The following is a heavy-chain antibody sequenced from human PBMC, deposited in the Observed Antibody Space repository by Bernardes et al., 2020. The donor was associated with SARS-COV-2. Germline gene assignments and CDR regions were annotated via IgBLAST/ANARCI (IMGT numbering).Heavy chain of an antibody. Sequence: SETLSLTCTVSGGSISSSSYYWGWIRQPPGKGLEWMGSIYYSGSTYYNPSLKSRVTISVDTSKNQFSLKLSSVTAADTAVYYCARLGDIVVVPAARPFDYWGQGTLVTVSS. CDR3: ARLGDIVVVPAARPFDY. CDR1: GGSISSSSYY. V-gene: IGHV4-39*01. CDR2: IYYSGST. D-gene: IGHD2-2*01. J-gene: IGHJ4*02.